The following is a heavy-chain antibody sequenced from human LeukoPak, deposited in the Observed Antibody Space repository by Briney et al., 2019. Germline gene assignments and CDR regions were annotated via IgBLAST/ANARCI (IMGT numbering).Heavy chain of an antibody. CDR2: INPNNGGT. V-gene: IGHV1-2*06. J-gene: IGHJ6*03. D-gene: IGHD3-22*01. Sequence: GASVKVSCKASGYTFSGYYIHWVRQAPGQGLEWMGRINPNNGGTNYAQKFQGRVTMTRDTSISTTYMELSRLRSDDTAVYYCARDPRTDSSAYWGSYQFHYMAVWGKGTTVTVSS. CDR1: GYTFSGYY. CDR3: ARDPRTDSSAYWGSYQFHYMAV.